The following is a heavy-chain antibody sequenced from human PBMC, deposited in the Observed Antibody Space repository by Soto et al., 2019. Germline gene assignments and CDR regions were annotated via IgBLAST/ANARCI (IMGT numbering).Heavy chain of an antibody. CDR3: AKEIRLDYFDH. V-gene: IGHV3-23*01. Sequence: HPGGSLRLSCSASGFTFSSYAMNWVRQAPGKGLEWVSAISGSGAHTYYADSVKGRFTIPRDNSKNTLSLQMNSLRTEDTAVYYCAKEIRLDYFDHWGQGTLVTVSS. CDR2: ISGSGAHT. CDR1: GFTFSSYA. J-gene: IGHJ4*02.